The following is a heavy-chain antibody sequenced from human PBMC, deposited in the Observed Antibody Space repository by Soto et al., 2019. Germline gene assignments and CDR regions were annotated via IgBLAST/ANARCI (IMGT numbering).Heavy chain of an antibody. CDR3: ARDFSYILGRYDLLFYY. J-gene: IGHJ4*02. CDR1: GFTFSSYS. CDR2: ISSSSSYI. D-gene: IGHD3-16*01. V-gene: IGHV3-21*01. Sequence: EVQLVESGGGLVKPGGSLRLSCAASGFTFSSYSMNWVRQAPGKGLEWVSSISSSSSYIDYADSVKGRFTISRDNAKNSLYLQINSLRAEDTACYYCARDFSYILGRYDLLFYYWGQGTLVTVSS.